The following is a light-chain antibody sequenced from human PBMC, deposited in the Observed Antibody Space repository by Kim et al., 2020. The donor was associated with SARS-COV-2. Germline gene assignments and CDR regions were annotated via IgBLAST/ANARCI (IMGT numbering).Light chain of an antibody. CDR3: MQALQTPPWT. V-gene: IGKV2-28*01. CDR1: QSLLHSNGYNY. CDR2: LGS. J-gene: IGKJ1*01. Sequence: DIVMTQSPLSLPVTPGEPASISCRSSQSLLHSNGYNYLDWYLQKPGQSPQLLIYLGSNRASGVPDRFSGSGSGTDFTLKISRMEAEDVGVYYCMQALQTPPWTFGQGTKVDIK.